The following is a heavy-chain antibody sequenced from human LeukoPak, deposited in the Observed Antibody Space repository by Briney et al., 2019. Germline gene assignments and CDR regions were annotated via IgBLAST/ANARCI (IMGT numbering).Heavy chain of an antibody. V-gene: IGHV3-23*01. D-gene: IGHD2-21*01. CDR1: GFTFSSYA. CDR3: ASQGIVVVANYFDY. Sequence: GGSLRLSCAASGFTFSSYATSWVRQASGKGLEWVSAISGSGGGTYSADSVKGRFTISRDNSKNTLYLQMNSLRAEDTAVYYCASQGIVVVANYFDYWGQGTLVTVSS. CDR2: ISGSGGGT. J-gene: IGHJ4*02.